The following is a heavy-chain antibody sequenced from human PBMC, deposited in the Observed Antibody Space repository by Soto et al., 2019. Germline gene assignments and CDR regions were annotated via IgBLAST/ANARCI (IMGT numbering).Heavy chain of an antibody. J-gene: IGHJ5*02. V-gene: IGHV4-4*07. CDR1: GGSISSYY. CDR3: ARLRSYGSGSYYLGWFDP. Sequence: QVQLQESGPGLVKPSETLSLTCTVSGGSISSYYWSWIRQPAGKGLEWIGRIYTSGGTNYNPSLKSRVTMSVDTSKNQFSLKLSSVPAADTAVYCCARLRSYGSGSYYLGWFDPWGQGTLVTVSS. D-gene: IGHD3-10*01. CDR2: IYTSGGT.